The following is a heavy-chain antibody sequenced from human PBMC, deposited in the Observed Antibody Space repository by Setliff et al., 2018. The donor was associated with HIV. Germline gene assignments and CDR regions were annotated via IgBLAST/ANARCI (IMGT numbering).Heavy chain of an antibody. CDR2: IYPGDSDT. V-gene: IGHV5-51*01. J-gene: IGHJ4*02. CDR1: GYSFTSYW. D-gene: IGHD6-19*01. Sequence: GESLKISCKGSGYSFTSYWIGWVRQMPGKGLEWMGIIYPGDSDTRYSPSFQGRVSMTRNTSITTAYMDLSSLTSEDTAVYYCVIRKAGSGGSRPIDYWGQGTPVTVSS. CDR3: VIRKAGSGGSRPIDY.